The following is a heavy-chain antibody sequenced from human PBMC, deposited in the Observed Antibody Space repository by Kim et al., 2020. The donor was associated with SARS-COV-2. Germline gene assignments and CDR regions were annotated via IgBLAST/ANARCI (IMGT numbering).Heavy chain of an antibody. J-gene: IGHJ3*02. V-gene: IGHV3-33*01. CDR1: GFTFSSYG. D-gene: IGHD3-22*01. CDR2: IWYDGSNK. Sequence: GGSLRLSCAASGFTFSSYGMHWVRQAPGKGLEWVAVIWYDGSNKYYADSVKGRFTISRDNSKNTLYLQMNSLRAEDTAVYYCARDLYYYDSSGYHLDAFDIWGQGTMVTVSS. CDR3: ARDLYYYDSSGYHLDAFDI.